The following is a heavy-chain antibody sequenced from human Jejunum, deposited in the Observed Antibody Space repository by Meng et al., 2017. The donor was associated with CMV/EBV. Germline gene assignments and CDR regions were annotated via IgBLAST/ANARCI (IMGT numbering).Heavy chain of an antibody. J-gene: IGHJ4*02. CDR3: ARDENVDRVSTRAGGLDF. D-gene: IGHD5/OR15-5a*01. V-gene: IGHV4-59*02. CDR1: GSVGSYY. CDR2: IYYTGNT. Sequence: GSVGSYYWSWIRQSPGKGLEWIAYIYYTGNTYCNPSLKSRVTISLDKSKNQLSLNVRSVTAADTAIYYCARDENVDRVSTRAGGLDFWGRGTLVTVSS.